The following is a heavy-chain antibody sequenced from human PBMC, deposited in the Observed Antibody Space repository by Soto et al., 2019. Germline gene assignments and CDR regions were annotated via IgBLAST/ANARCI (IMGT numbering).Heavy chain of an antibody. J-gene: IGHJ5*02. V-gene: IGHV4-34*01. CDR3: ARGPIYGYDSSVNWLDP. CDR2: INHSGST. Sequence: SETLSLTCAVYGGSFSGYYWSWIRQPPGKGLEWIGEINHSGSTNYNPSLKSRVTISVDTSKNQFSLKLSSVTAADTAVYYCARGPIYGYDSSVNWLDPWGQGTLVTVSS. D-gene: IGHD3-22*01. CDR1: GGSFSGYY.